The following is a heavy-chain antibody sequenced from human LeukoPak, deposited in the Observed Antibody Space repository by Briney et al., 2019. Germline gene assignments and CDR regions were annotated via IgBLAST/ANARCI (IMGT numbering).Heavy chain of an antibody. CDR3: ARVVVTMVRGVGYYYMDV. CDR2: TRNKANSYTT. CDR1: GFTFGGYG. V-gene: IGHV3-72*01. J-gene: IGHJ6*03. Sequence: GGSLRLSCAASGFTFGGYGIHWVRQAPGKGLEWVGRTRNKANSYTTEYAASVKGRFTISRDDSKNSLYLQMNSLKTEDTAVYYCARVVVTMVRGVGYYYMDVWGKGTTVTISS. D-gene: IGHD3-10*01.